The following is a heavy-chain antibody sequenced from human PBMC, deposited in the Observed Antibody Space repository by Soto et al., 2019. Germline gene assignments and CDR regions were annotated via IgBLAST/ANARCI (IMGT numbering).Heavy chain of an antibody. D-gene: IGHD3-22*01. Sequence: SVKVSCKASGGTFSSYAISWVRQAPGQGLEWMGGIIPIFGTANYAQKFQGRVTITADESTSTAYMELSSLRSEDTAVYYCARVALGYYDSSGYSVPGDYWGQGTLVTVSS. J-gene: IGHJ4*02. CDR2: IIPIFGTA. CDR3: ARVALGYYDSSGYSVPGDY. V-gene: IGHV1-69*13. CDR1: GGTFSSYA.